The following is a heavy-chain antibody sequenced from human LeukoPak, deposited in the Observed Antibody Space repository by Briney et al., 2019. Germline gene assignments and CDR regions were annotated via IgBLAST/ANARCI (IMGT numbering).Heavy chain of an antibody. Sequence: GGSLRLSCAVSGFTFSTYAMSWVRQAPGKGLEWISAVRGSGSDTYYADSVKGRFTISRDNSKNTLYLQMHSLRAEDTAVYYCAKCHSDYIFDYWGQGTLVTVSS. D-gene: IGHD4-11*01. CDR2: VRGSGSDT. V-gene: IGHV3-23*01. CDR1: GFTFSTYA. CDR3: AKCHSDYIFDY. J-gene: IGHJ4*02.